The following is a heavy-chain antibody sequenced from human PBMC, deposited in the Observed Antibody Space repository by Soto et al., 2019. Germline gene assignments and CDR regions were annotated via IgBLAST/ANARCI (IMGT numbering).Heavy chain of an antibody. J-gene: IGHJ6*03. Sequence: GGSLRLSCAASVFPFSSYAMSWVRQAPGKGLEWVSAISGSGGSTYYADSVKGRFTISRDNSKNTLYLQMNSLRAEDTAVYYCAKRGYYGSGSYWLYYYYMDVWGKGTTVTVSS. D-gene: IGHD3-10*01. CDR3: AKRGYYGSGSYWLYYYYMDV. CDR2: ISGSGGST. CDR1: VFPFSSYA. V-gene: IGHV3-23*01.